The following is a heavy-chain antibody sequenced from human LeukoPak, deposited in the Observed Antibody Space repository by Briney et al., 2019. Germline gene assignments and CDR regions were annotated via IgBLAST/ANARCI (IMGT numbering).Heavy chain of an antibody. D-gene: IGHD2-15*01. CDR3: ARVDAFLVVAATPFGWFDP. V-gene: IGHV1-18*01. CDR2: ISAYNGNT. J-gene: IGHJ5*02. Sequence: ASVKVSCKASGYTFTSYGISWVRQAPGQGLEWMGWISAYNGNTNYAQKLQGRVTMTTDTSTSTAYMELRSLRSDDTAVYYCARVDAFLVVAATPFGWFDPWGQGTLVTVSS. CDR1: GYTFTSYG.